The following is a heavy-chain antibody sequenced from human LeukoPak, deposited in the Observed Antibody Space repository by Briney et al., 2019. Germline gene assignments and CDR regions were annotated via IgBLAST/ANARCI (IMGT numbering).Heavy chain of an antibody. D-gene: IGHD3-16*01. J-gene: IGHJ3*02. CDR1: GGSFSGYY. Sequence: SETLSLTCGVYGGSFSGYYWSWIRQPPGKGLEWTGEITHSGSTNYNPSLKSRVTISVDTSKNQFSLKLSSVTAADTAVYYCAREIRQSVYFDIWGQGTMVTVPS. CDR2: ITHSGST. V-gene: IGHV4-34*01. CDR3: AREIRQSVYFDI.